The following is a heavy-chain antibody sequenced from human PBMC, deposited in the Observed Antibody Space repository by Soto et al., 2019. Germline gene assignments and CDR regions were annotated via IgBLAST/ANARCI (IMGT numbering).Heavy chain of an antibody. V-gene: IGHV3-30*03. J-gene: IGHJ4*02. CDR3: ASVLDY. CDR1: GFDFSSFA. CDR2: ISYDGSNE. Sequence: QVLWVESGGGVVQPGESLRLSCAASGFDFSSFAMQWVRQAPGKGLEWVTTISYDGSNEYYGDSVKGRVTISRDNSKNTLHLQMNSLRTDDTGIYYCASVLDYWGQGTLVTVSS.